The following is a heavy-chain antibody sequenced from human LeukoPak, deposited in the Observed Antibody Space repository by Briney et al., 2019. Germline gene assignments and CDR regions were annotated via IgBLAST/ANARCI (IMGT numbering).Heavy chain of an antibody. Sequence: GSLRLSCTASGFTFGDYAMSWVRQAPGKGLEWIGEINHSGSTNYNPSLKSRVTISVDTSKNQFSLKLSSVTAADTAVYYCARRRRGYSYGWGDYYYYYYMDVWGKGTTVTVSS. CDR1: GFTFGDYA. CDR3: ARRRRGYSYGWGDYYYYYYMDV. J-gene: IGHJ6*03. V-gene: IGHV4-34*01. D-gene: IGHD5-18*01. CDR2: INHSGST.